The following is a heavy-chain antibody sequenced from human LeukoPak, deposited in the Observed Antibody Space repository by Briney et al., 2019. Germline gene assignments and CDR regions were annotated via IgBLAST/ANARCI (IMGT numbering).Heavy chain of an antibody. CDR1: GYIFTNYY. V-gene: IGHV1-46*01. J-gene: IGHJ3*02. D-gene: IGHD2-15*01. Sequence: VASVKVSCKAFGYIFTNYYMHWVRQAPGQGLEWMGIINPSGGSTTYAQKLQGRVTMTTDTSTSTAYMELRSLRSDDTAVYYCASPYCSGGTCYAHDAFDIWGQGTMVTVSS. CDR3: ASPYCSGGTCYAHDAFDI. CDR2: INPSGGST.